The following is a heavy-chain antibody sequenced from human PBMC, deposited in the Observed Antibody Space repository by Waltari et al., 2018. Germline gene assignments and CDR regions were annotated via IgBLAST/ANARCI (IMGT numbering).Heavy chain of an antibody. J-gene: IGHJ3*02. CDR2: IIPIFGTA. CDR3: ARGRSGVQNDAFDI. V-gene: IGHV1-69*01. CDR1: GGTFSSYA. Sequence: QVQLVQSGAGVKKPGSSVKVSCKASGGTFSSYAISWARQAPGQGLEWMGGIIPIFGTANYAQKFQGRVTITADESTSTAYMELSSLRSEDTAVYYCARGRSGVQNDAFDIWGQGTMVTVSS. D-gene: IGHD3-10*01.